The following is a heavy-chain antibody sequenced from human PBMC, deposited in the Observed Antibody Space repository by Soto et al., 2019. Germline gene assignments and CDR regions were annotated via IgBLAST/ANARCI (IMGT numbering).Heavy chain of an antibody. CDR2: ISSSSSTI. CDR3: ARDHGRTTFDY. J-gene: IGHJ4*02. Sequence: EVQLVESGGGLVQPGGSLRLSCAASGFTFSSYSMNWVRQAPGKGLEWVSYISSSSSTIYYADSVKGRFTISRDNAKNSLYRQMNSLRDEDTAVYYCARDHGRTTFDYWGQGTLVTVSS. V-gene: IGHV3-48*02. CDR1: GFTFSSYS. D-gene: IGHD4-17*01.